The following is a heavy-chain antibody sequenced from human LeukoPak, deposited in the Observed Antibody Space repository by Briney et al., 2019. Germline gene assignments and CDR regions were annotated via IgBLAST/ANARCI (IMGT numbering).Heavy chain of an antibody. J-gene: IGHJ5*02. V-gene: IGHV4-30-2*01. Sequence: SETLSLTCDVFGGSISSGGYSWSWIRQPPGKGLEWIGYIYHSGTTYYNPSLKSRVTLSLDRSKNQFSLKLKSVTAADTAVYYCARGLVYYGSGSNNWFDPWGQGTLVAVSS. CDR3: ARGLVYYGSGSNNWFDP. CDR1: GGSISSGGYS. CDR2: IYHSGTT. D-gene: IGHD3-10*01.